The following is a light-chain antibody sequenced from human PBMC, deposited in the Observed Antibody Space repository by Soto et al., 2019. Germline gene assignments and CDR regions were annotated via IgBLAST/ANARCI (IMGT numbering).Light chain of an antibody. Sequence: DIQMTQSPSSLSASVGDIVTINFLASQVIGNYLAWYQQKPGKVPKLLIYGAYTLQSGVPSRFSGSGSGTDFTLTISSLQPEDVAIYYCQKYNSGLITFGQGTRLEIK. CDR3: QKYNSGLIT. CDR2: GAY. V-gene: IGKV1-27*01. J-gene: IGKJ5*01. CDR1: QVIGNY.